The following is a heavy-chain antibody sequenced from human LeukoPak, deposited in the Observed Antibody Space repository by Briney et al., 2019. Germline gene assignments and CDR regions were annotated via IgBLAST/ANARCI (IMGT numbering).Heavy chain of an antibody. V-gene: IGHV1-46*01. D-gene: IGHD2-2*02. Sequence: ASVKVSCKAFGYTFTGHWMHWVRQAPGEGLEWMGIINPSGGSTSYAQKFQGRVTMTRDMFTSTVYMEMSSVRSEDTAVYYCARVAAEVVGVPGAIGFGWLRRDYYYMDVWGKGTTVTVSS. J-gene: IGHJ6*03. CDR1: GYTFTGHW. CDR2: INPSGGST. CDR3: ARVAAEVVGVPGAIGFGWLRRDYYYMDV.